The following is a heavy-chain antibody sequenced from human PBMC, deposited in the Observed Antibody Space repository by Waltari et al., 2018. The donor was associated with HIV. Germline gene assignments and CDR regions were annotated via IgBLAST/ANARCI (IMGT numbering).Heavy chain of an antibody. CDR2: MYHSGST. Sequence: QVQLQESGPGLVKPSETLSLTCAVSGGSISSYNWWSWVRHPPGKGLEWIGEMYHSGSTNYNPSLKSRVTISVDKSKNQFSLKLSSVTAADTAVYYCAKVLTGDYGSSWFDPWGQGTLVTVSS. CDR3: AKVLTGDYGSSWFDP. V-gene: IGHV4-4*02. J-gene: IGHJ5*02. CDR1: GGSISSYNW. D-gene: IGHD4-17*01.